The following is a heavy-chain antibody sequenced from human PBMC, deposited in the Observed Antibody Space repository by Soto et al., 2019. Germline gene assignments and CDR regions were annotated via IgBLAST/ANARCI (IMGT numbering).Heavy chain of an antibody. Sequence: EVQLLESGGGLLQPGGSLRLSCAASGFTFGGYAMNWVSQAPGKGLEWVSGISGGGDTTFYTDSVRGRFTISRDNSGNTLYLQMNSLRAEDTAVYFCGRKSQGSVTVTGNWYFDLWGRGTLVTVSS. J-gene: IGHJ2*01. V-gene: IGHV3-23*01. D-gene: IGHD4-17*01. CDR3: GRKSQGSVTVTGNWYFDL. CDR2: ISGGGDTT. CDR1: GFTFGGYA.